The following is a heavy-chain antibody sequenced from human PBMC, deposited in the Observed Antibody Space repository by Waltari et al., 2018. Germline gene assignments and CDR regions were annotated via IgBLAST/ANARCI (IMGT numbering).Heavy chain of an antibody. V-gene: IGHV3-23*01. D-gene: IGHD3-3*01. CDR2: ISGSGGST. CDR1: GFTFSSYA. CDR3: ARTRILEWLSPSGGMDV. J-gene: IGHJ6*02. Sequence: EVQLLESGGGLVQPGGSLRLSCAASGFTFSSYAMSWVRQAPGKGLEWVSAISGSGGSTYYADSVKGRFTISRDNSKNTLYLQMNSLRAEDTAVYYCARTRILEWLSPSGGMDVWGQGTTVTVSS.